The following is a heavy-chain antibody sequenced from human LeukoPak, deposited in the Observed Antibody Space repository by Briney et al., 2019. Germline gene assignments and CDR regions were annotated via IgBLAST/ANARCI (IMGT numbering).Heavy chain of an antibody. V-gene: IGHV1-3*03. CDR3: ARSNLAWIEFIYYFDY. D-gene: IGHD3/OR15-3a*01. Sequence: ASVKVSCKAFGYTFTSNYMHWVRQAPGQRLEWMGWINAGNGNTKYSQEFQGRVTITRDTSASTAYMELSSLRSEDMAVYYCARSNLAWIEFIYYFDYWGQGTLVTVSS. J-gene: IGHJ4*02. CDR2: INAGNGNT. CDR1: GYTFTSNY.